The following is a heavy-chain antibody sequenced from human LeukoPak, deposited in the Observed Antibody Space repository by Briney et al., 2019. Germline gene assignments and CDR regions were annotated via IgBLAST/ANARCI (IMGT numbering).Heavy chain of an antibody. D-gene: IGHD6-13*01. Sequence: PGGSLRLSCAASGFTFSSYAMSWVRQAPGKGLEWVSAISGSGGSTYYADSVKGRFTISRDNSKNTLYLQMNSLRAEDTAVYYCAKEAVGGSWYCYGFDPWGQGTLVTVSS. J-gene: IGHJ5*02. V-gene: IGHV3-23*01. CDR2: ISGSGGST. CDR1: GFTFSSYA. CDR3: AKEAVGGSWYCYGFDP.